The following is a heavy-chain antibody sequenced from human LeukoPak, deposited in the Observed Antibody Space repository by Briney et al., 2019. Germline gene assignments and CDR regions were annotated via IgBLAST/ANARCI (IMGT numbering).Heavy chain of an antibody. V-gene: IGHV3-33*01. J-gene: IGHJ4*02. CDR2: IWYDGSIQ. CDR1: GFTFSSYG. Sequence: GGSLRLSCAASGFTFSSYGMHWVRQAPGKGLEWVAAIWYDGSIQYYADSVKGRFTIFRDNSKNTLYLQMDSLRAEDTAVYYCAGAGYCSGGSCYGSDYWGQGTLVSVSS. CDR3: AGAGYCSGGSCYGSDY. D-gene: IGHD2-15*01.